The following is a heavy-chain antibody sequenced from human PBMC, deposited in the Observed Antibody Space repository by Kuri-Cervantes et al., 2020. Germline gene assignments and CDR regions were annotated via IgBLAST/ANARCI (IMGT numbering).Heavy chain of an antibody. V-gene: IGHV1-69*05. CDR1: GYSFTTYA. J-gene: IGHJ4*02. CDR3: AREVHSSGWSFQDY. Sequence: SVKVSCKASGYSFTTYALHWVRQAPGQRLEWMGGIIPILGTANYAQKFQGRVTITTDESTSTAYMELSSLTSEDTAVYYCAREVHSSGWSFQDYWGQGTLVTVSS. D-gene: IGHD6-19*01. CDR2: IIPILGTA.